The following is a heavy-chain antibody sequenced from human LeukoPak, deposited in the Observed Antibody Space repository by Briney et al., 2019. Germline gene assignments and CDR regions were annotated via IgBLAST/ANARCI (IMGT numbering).Heavy chain of an antibody. D-gene: IGHD3-10*01. CDR3: ARDRVGVRAFDY. CDR2: IYHSGST. J-gene: IGHJ4*02. Sequence: SGTLSLTCAVSGGSISSTNRWSWVRQPPGKGLEWIGEIYHSGSTNYNPSLKSRVTISADKSKNQFSLKLTYVTAADTAVYYCARDRVGVRAFDYWGQGTLVTVSS. CDR1: GGSISSTNR. V-gene: IGHV4-4*02.